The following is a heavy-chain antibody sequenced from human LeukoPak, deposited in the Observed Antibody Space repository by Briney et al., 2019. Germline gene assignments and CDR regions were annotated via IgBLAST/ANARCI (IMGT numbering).Heavy chain of an antibody. J-gene: IGHJ4*02. Sequence: PGGSLRLSCAASGFTFSIYTMNWVRQAPGKGLEWVSSISSSNNYIYYADSVKGRFTISRDNAKNSLYLQMNSLRAEDTAVYYCARDYDGSGYFGYWGQGTLVTVSS. CDR3: ARDYDGSGYFGY. D-gene: IGHD3-22*01. CDR2: ISSSNNYI. CDR1: GFTFSIYT. V-gene: IGHV3-21*01.